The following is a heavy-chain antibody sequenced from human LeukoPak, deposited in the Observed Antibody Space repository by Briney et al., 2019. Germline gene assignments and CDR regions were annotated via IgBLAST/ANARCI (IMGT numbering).Heavy chain of an antibody. Sequence: GGSLRLSCAASGFTFSTYAMSWVRQAPGKGLEWVSAISSSGDRTYYADSVKGRFTISRDSSKNTLYLQMNSLRAEDTAVYFCAKDGAVGSGRDDCWGQGTLVTVSS. J-gene: IGHJ4*02. CDR2: ISSSGDRT. D-gene: IGHD6-19*01. CDR3: AKDGAVGSGRDDC. V-gene: IGHV3-23*01. CDR1: GFTFSTYA.